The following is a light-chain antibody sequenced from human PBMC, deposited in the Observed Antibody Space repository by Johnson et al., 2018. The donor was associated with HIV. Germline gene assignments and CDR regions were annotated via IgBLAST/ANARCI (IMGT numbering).Light chain of an antibody. Sequence: QPVLTQPPSVSAAPGQKVTISCSGSSSNIGNNYVFWYQHLPGAAPKLLIYENNKRPSGIPDRFSGSKSGTSATLGITGLLTGDEADYYCGTWDSSLSALYVFGTGTKVTVL. CDR1: SSNIGNNY. V-gene: IGLV1-51*02. J-gene: IGLJ1*01. CDR2: ENN. CDR3: GTWDSSLSALYV.